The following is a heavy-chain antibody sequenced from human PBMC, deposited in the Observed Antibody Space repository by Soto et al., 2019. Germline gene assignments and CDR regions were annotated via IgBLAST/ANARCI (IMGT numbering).Heavy chain of an antibody. J-gene: IGHJ4*02. Sequence: PGGSLRLSCAASGFTFSSYWMSWVRQAPGKGLEWVANINQDGSEKNYVDSVEGRFTISRDNAKNSFYLQMNSPRAEDTAVYYCARGPHYSNLDYWGQGTLVTVSS. D-gene: IGHD4-4*01. CDR1: GFTFSSYW. V-gene: IGHV3-7*01. CDR2: INQDGSEK. CDR3: ARGPHYSNLDY.